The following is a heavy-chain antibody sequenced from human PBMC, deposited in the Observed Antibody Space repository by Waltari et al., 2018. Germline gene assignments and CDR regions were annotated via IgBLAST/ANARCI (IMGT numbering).Heavy chain of an antibody. V-gene: IGHV1-2*02. CDR2: INPNSGGT. CDR3: ARGITGTTGDYFDY. Sequence: HVQVVQSGAEVKRPGASLKVSCKASGYTFTGYCMHWVRQAPGQGLEWMGWINPNSGGTNYAQKFQGRVTMTRDTSISTAYMELSRLRSDDTAVYYCARGITGTTGDYFDYWGQGTLVTVSS. CDR1: GYTFTGYC. J-gene: IGHJ4*02. D-gene: IGHD1-7*01.